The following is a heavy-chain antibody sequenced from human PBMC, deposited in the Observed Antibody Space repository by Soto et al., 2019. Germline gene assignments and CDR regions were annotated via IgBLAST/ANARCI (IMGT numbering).Heavy chain of an antibody. J-gene: IGHJ3*02. D-gene: IGHD3-22*01. Sequence: QVQLVQSGAEVKKPGASVKVSCKASGYTFTGYYMHWVRQAPGQGLEWMGWINPNSGGTNYAQKFQGWVTMTRDTSISTAYMELSRLRSDDTAVYYWARAFIAAPKRAYYYDSSGYASAFDIWGQGTMGTVSS. CDR2: INPNSGGT. CDR3: ARAFIAAPKRAYYYDSSGYASAFDI. CDR1: GYTFTGYY. V-gene: IGHV1-2*04.